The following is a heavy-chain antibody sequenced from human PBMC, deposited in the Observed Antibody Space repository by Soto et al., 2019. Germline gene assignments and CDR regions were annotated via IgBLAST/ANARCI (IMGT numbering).Heavy chain of an antibody. CDR3: ARGSGHANPSYYYYSGMYV. Sequence: PPETLPLTCAVYGGSFSGYYWSWIRQPPGKGLEWIGEINHSGSTNYNPSLKSRVTISVDTSKNQFSRKLSSVTAADTAVYYCARGSGHANPSYYYYSGMYVWGQGTTGT. J-gene: IGHJ6*02. CDR2: INHSGST. V-gene: IGHV4-34*01. CDR1: GGSFSGYY. D-gene: IGHD2-8*01.